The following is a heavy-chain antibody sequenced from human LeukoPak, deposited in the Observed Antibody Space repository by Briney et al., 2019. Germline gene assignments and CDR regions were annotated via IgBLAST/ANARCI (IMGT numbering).Heavy chain of an antibody. CDR1: GYTFTSYG. D-gene: IGHD2-2*01. Sequence: GASVKVSCKASGYTFTSYGISWVRQAPGQGLEWMGWISAYNGNTNYAQKLQGRVTMTTDTYTSTAYMELRGLRSDDTAVYYCARDPCRSTSCYAHWFDPWGQGTLVTVSS. V-gene: IGHV1-18*01. CDR2: ISAYNGNT. CDR3: ARDPCRSTSCYAHWFDP. J-gene: IGHJ5*02.